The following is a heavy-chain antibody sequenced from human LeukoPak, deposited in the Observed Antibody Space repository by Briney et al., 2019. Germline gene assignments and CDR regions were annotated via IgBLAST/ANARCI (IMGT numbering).Heavy chain of an antibody. V-gene: IGHV7-4-1*02. D-gene: IGHD5/OR15-5a*01. J-gene: IGHJ6*03. CDR2: INTKTGNP. CDR3: AREPPSTLSYMDV. CDR1: GYTFTSYA. Sequence: ASVKVSCKASGYTFTSYAMNWVRQAPGQGLEWMGWINTKTGNPTYAQGFTGRFVFSLDTSVSTAYLQISSLKAEDTAVCYCAREPPSTLSYMDVWGKGTTVTVSS.